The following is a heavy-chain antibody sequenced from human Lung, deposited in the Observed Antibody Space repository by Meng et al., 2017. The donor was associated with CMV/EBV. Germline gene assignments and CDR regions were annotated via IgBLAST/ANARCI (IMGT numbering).Heavy chain of an antibody. Sequence: SCKASGDTFIACYIHWVRQAPGQGLEWLGWINPGTGGTDCAQKFQGRVTMTRDTSISTAYLELTTLTSDDTAVYFCARAPYESNFDPWGQGTLVTVSS. CDR1: GDTFIACY. J-gene: IGHJ5*02. CDR3: ARAPYESNFDP. CDR2: INPGTGGT. V-gene: IGHV1-2*02. D-gene: IGHD3-22*01.